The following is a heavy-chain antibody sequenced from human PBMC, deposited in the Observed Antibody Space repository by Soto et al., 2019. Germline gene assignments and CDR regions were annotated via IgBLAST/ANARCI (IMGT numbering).Heavy chain of an antibody. Sequence: QVQLVQSGAEVKKPGASVKVSCKASGYTFTSYGFSWVRQAPGQGLEWMGWITTYNGNTNYAQKLQGRVTMPTDTSTSTAYMELRSLRSDDTAVYYCVVAAQPYYFDYWGQGTLVTVSS. CDR1: GYTFTSYG. V-gene: IGHV1-18*01. CDR3: VVAAQPYYFDY. J-gene: IGHJ4*02. D-gene: IGHD2-15*01. CDR2: ITTYNGNT.